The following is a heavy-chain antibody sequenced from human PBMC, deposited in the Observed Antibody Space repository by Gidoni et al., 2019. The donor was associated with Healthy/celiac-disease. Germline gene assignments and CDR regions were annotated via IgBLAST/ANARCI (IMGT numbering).Heavy chain of an antibody. CDR3: ARDRTDAFDI. CDR2: INSDGSST. Sequence: EVQLVESAGGLVQPGGSLRLSFAASGFTFSSYWMHWVRQAPGQGLVWVSRINSDGSSTSYADSVKGRFTISRDNAKNTLYLQMNSLRAEDTAVYYCARDRTDAFDIWGQGTMVTVSS. J-gene: IGHJ3*02. V-gene: IGHV3-74*01. CDR1: GFTFSSYW.